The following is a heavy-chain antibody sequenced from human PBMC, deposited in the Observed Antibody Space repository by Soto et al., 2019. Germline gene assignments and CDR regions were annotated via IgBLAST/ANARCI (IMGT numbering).Heavy chain of an antibody. CDR2: FDPEDGGT. CDR3: ATPPRSNYYGSGPLLANY. V-gene: IGHV1-24*01. D-gene: IGHD3-10*01. Sequence: ASVKVSCKVSGYTLTELSMHWVRQAPGKGLEWMGGFDPEDGGTIYAQKFQGRVTMTEDTSTDTAYMELSSLRSEDTAVYYCATPPRSNYYGSGPLLANYWGQGTLVTVSS. J-gene: IGHJ4*02. CDR1: GYTLTELS.